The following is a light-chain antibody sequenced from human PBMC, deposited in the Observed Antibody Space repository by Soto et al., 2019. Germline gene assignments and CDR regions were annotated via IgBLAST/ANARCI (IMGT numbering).Light chain of an antibody. Sequence: EIVMTQSPATLSVSPGEGVALSCRASQSVSSSLAWYQQKPSQSPRLLIYGASTRATGIPARFSGSGSGTDFTLTISGLQSEDFAIYYCQHYANWPRTFGLGTKV. CDR3: QHYANWPRT. V-gene: IGKV3-15*01. J-gene: IGKJ1*01. CDR1: QSVSSS. CDR2: GAS.